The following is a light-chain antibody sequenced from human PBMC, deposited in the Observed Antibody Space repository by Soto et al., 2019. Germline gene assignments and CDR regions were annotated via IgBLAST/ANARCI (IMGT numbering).Light chain of an antibody. CDR1: QSVSNSY. CDR3: QQYGSSHELT. V-gene: IGKV3-20*01. Sequence: EIVLTQSPGTLSLSPGERATISCRASQSVSNSYLAWYQQKPGQAPRLLIYGASSRATGIPDRFSGSGSGTDFPLTISRLEPEDFAVYYCQQYGSSHELTFGGGTKVHIK. J-gene: IGKJ4*01. CDR2: GAS.